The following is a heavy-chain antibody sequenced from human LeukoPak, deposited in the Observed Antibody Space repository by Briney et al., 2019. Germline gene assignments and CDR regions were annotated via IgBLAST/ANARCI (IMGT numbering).Heavy chain of an antibody. CDR2: IKQDGSEK. J-gene: IGHJ6*03. V-gene: IGHV3-7*01. Sequence: GGSLRLSCAASGFTFSSYWMSWVRQAPGKGLEWVASIKQDGSEKYFVDSVKGRFTISRDNSKNTLYLQMNSLRAEDTAVYYCAKDGRFGELLSPDYYYYMDVWGKGTTVTVSS. D-gene: IGHD3-10*01. CDR3: AKDGRFGELLSPDYYYYMDV. CDR1: GFTFSSYW.